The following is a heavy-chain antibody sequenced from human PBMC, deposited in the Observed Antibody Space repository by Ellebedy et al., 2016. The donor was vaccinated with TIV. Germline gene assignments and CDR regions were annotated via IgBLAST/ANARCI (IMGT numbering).Heavy chain of an antibody. CDR3: VRDNYGVDY. CDR2: INSDGSSA. CDR1: GFTFSNYW. J-gene: IGHJ4*02. Sequence: PGGSLRLSCAASGFTFSNYWMQWVRQAPGKGLVWVLHINSDGSSATYADSVKGRFTNSRDNAKNTLSLQMNSLRAEDTAVYYCVRDNYGVDYWGQGTLVTVSS. D-gene: IGHD4-17*01. V-gene: IGHV3-74*03.